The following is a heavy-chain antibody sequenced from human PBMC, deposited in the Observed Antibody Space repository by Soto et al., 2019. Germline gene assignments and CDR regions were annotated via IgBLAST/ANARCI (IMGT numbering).Heavy chain of an antibody. J-gene: IGHJ6*02. CDR2: IYYSGST. CDR3: VLAAAGTDYYYYGMDV. V-gene: IGHV4-30-4*01. D-gene: IGHD6-13*01. CDR1: GGSISSGDYY. Sequence: QVQLQESGPGLVKPSQTLSLTCTVSGGSISSGDYYWSWIRQPPGKGLEWIGYIYYSGSTYYNPSLKSRVTISVDTSKNQFSLKLSSVTAADTAVYYCVLAAAGTDYYYYGMDVWGQGTTVTVSS.